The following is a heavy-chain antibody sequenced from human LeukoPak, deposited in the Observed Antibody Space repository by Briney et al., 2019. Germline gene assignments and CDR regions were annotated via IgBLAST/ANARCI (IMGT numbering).Heavy chain of an antibody. CDR3: TRLRYSYGRGAFDI. Sequence: GGSLRLSCAASGFTFSSYAMSWVRQAPGKGLECVGFIRSKAYGGTTEYAASVKGRFTISRDDSKSIAYLQMNSLKTEDTAVYYCTRLRYSYGRGAFDIWGQGTMVTVSS. J-gene: IGHJ3*02. CDR2: IRSKAYGGTT. CDR1: GFTFSSYA. D-gene: IGHD5-18*01. V-gene: IGHV3-49*04.